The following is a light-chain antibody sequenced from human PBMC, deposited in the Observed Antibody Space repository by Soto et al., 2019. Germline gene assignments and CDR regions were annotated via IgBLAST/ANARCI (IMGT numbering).Light chain of an antibody. CDR2: GAS. CDR1: QSVSNNY. Sequence: SLLKQSPSNPSLSPGGKGTLSCRASQSVSNNYLAWYQQKPGQAPRLLIYGASNRATGIPDRFSGSGSGTDFTLTISRLEPEDFAVYYCQQYGSSGTFGQGTKVDIK. J-gene: IGKJ1*01. CDR3: QQYGSSGT. V-gene: IGKV3-20*01.